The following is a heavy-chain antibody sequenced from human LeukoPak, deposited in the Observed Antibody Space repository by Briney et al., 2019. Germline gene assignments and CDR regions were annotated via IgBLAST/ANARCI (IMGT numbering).Heavy chain of an antibody. CDR2: ISSSSSYI. D-gene: IGHD2/OR15-2a*01. J-gene: IGHJ4*02. CDR1: GFTFSNYN. V-gene: IGHV3-21*01. Sequence: PGGSLSRSRAASGFTFSNYNMNWVRRAPGKGLEWVSSISSSSSYIYYADSVKGRFTISRDNANNSLYLQMNSLRAEDTTVYYCARRESRGIDYWGQGTLVTVSS. CDR3: ARRESRGIDY.